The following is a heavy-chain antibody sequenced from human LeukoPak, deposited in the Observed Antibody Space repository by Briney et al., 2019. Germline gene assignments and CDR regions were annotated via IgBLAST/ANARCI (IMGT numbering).Heavy chain of an antibody. CDR2: ISAYNGHT. D-gene: IGHD3-16*02. J-gene: IGHJ4*02. CDR1: GYSFTSYG. CDR3: ARQDRLWGSYRPLSV. V-gene: IGHV1-18*01. Sequence: ASMKVSCKASGYSFTSYGITWVRQAPGQGLEWMGWISAYNGHTNYAQKLQGRVTMTTDTSTSTAYMELRSLRSDDTAVYYCARQDRLWGSYRPLSVWGQGTLVTVSS.